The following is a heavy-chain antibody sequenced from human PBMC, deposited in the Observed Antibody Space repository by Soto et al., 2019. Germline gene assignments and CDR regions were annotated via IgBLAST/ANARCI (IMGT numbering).Heavy chain of an antibody. CDR2: IGGSGASI. CDR1: GVPFSAFA. D-gene: IGHD3-10*01. CDR3: ARSVRLLGWFES. J-gene: IGHJ5*01. V-gene: IGHV3-23*01. Sequence: GGSLRLSCAASGVPFSAFAMNWVRQAPGKGLEWVSGIGGSGASIYYADSVKGRFSISRDNFKNTVYLQMNSLRDEDTGVYYCARSVRLLGWFESWGQGTLVTVSS.